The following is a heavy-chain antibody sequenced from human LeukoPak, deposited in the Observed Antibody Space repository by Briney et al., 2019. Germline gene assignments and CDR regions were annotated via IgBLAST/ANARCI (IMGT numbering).Heavy chain of an antibody. V-gene: IGHV3-23*01. Sequence: GGSLRLSYAASGFTFSNYAMTWVRQAPGMGLGLEWVSTITDSGGSTYYADSVKGRFTISRDNSKNTLFLQMNSLRPEDTAVYYCARDTAYSSDWAPCEFWGQGILVTVSS. J-gene: IGHJ4*02. CDR2: ITDSGGST. CDR1: GFTFSNYA. CDR3: ARDTAYSSDWAPCEF. D-gene: IGHD6-19*01.